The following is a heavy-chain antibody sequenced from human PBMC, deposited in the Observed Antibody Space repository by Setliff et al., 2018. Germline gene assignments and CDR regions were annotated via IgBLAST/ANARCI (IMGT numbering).Heavy chain of an antibody. CDR3: ARSENCYSTHCSPYDY. CDR2: IKSTIDGGAI. D-gene: IGHD2-2*01. CDR1: GVTFTKAW. J-gene: IGHJ4*02. V-gene: IGHV3-15*01. Sequence: GGSLRLSCAASGVTFTKAWMSLVRQAPGKGLEWVGRIKSTIDGGAIDYAAPVKGRFTISRDNAENSLYLQMNSLRAEDTAMYYCARSENCYSTHCSPYDYWGQGTLVTVSS.